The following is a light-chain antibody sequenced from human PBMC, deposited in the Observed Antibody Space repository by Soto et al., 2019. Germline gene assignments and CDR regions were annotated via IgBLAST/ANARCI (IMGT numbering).Light chain of an antibody. Sequence: DIQMTQSPSSLSASVGDRVTITCRASQSISSYLNWYQQKPGKAPKLLIYAASSLQSGVPSRFSGSGSVTDFTLTISSLQPEDFATYYCQQSYSTWTCGQGTKVEIK. J-gene: IGKJ1*01. V-gene: IGKV1-39*01. CDR1: QSISSY. CDR3: QQSYSTWT. CDR2: AAS.